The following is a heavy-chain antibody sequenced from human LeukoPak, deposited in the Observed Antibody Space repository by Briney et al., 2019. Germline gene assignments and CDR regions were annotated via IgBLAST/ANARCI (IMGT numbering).Heavy chain of an antibody. V-gene: IGHV4-4*02. CDR1: GDSISSGNW. D-gene: IGHD4-17*01. J-gene: IGHJ3*02. CDR2: IYHGGTT. CDR3: ATTTVTPNGDAFDI. Sequence: SETLSLTCAVFGDSISSGNWWSWVRQPPGKGLEWIGEIYHGGTTNYNPSLKSRVTISIDKSKNHFSLNLSSVSAADTAVYYCATTTVTPNGDAFDIWGQGTLVTVSS.